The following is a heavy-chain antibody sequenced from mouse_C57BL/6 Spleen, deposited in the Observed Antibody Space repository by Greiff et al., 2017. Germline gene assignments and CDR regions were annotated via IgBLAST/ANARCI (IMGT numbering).Heavy chain of an antibody. V-gene: IGHV5-4*03. D-gene: IGHD2-4*01. CDR1: GFIFSSYA. J-gene: IGHJ2*01. CDR2: ISDGGSYS. Sequence: EVMLVESGGGLVKPGGSLKLSCAASGFIFSSYAMSWVRQTPEKRLEWVATISDGGSYSYYPDNVKGRFTISRDNAKNNLYLQMSHLKSENTAMYYCARGYDSDYFDYWGQGTTLTVSA. CDR3: ARGYDSDYFDY.